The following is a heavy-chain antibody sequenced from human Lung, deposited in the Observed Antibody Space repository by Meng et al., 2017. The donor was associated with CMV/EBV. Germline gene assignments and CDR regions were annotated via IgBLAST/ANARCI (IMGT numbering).Heavy chain of an antibody. V-gene: IGHV3-64*01. CDR2: ISSDGETT. CDR3: ARDGWGDYTLDY. J-gene: IGHJ4*02. D-gene: IGHD4-17*01. Sequence: AAHGFIFSDSAMHWVRQAPGKGLEYVSAISSDGETTYYAKSVKGRFTISRDNSKNKMYLQMGSLRVEDMAVYYCARDGWGDYTLDYWGQGTLVTVSS. CDR1: GFIFSDSA.